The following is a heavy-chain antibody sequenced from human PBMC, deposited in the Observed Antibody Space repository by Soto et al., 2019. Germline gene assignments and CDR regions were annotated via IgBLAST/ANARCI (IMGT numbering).Heavy chain of an antibody. Sequence: SQTLSLTCAISGDSVSSNSAAWNWIRQSPSRGLEWLGRTYYRSKWYNDYAVSVKSRITINPDTSKNQFSLQLNSVTPGDTAVYYCAKGSGWSRYYYYGMDVWGQGTTVTVSS. J-gene: IGHJ6*02. CDR3: AKGSGWSRYYYYGMDV. D-gene: IGHD6-19*01. CDR2: TYYRSKWYN. V-gene: IGHV6-1*01. CDR1: GDSVSSNSAA.